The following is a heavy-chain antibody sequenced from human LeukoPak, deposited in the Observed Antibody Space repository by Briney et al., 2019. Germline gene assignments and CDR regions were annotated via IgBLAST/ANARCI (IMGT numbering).Heavy chain of an antibody. V-gene: IGHV1-69*06. Sequence: GASVKVSCKASGGTFSSYAISWVRQAPGQGLEWMGGIIPIFGTANYAQKFQGRVTITADKSTSTAYMELSNLRSEDTAVYYCATPLGSSSWYETGDYWGQGTLVTVSS. D-gene: IGHD6-13*01. CDR2: IIPIFGTA. J-gene: IGHJ4*02. CDR1: GGTFSSYA. CDR3: ATPLGSSSWYETGDY.